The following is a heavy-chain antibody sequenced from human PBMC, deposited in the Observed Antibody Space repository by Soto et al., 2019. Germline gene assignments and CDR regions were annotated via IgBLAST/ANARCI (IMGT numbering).Heavy chain of an antibody. V-gene: IGHV3-30-3*01. J-gene: IGHJ6*02. D-gene: IGHD6-19*01. CDR2: ISYDGSNK. CDR1: GFTFSSYA. Sequence: QVQLVESGGGVVQPGRSLRLSCAASGFTFSSYAMHWVRQAPGKGLEGVAVISYDGSNKYYADSVKGRFTISRDNSKNTLSLQMNSLRAEDTAVYYCAREIEWLAYYYYYGMDVWGQGTTVTVSS. CDR3: AREIEWLAYYYYYGMDV.